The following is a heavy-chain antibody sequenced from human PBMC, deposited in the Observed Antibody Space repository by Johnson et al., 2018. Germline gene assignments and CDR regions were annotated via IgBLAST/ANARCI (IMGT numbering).Heavy chain of an antibody. D-gene: IGHD5-24*01. CDR3: ARGATIGWIDL. CDR2: LSSSSSTI. V-gene: IGHV3-48*02. CDR1: GFTLSSYS. J-gene: IGHJ2*01. Sequence: VQLVQAGGGLVQPGGSLGLSCAASGFTLSSYSMNWVRQAPGKGLEWVSYLSSSSSTIYSADSVRGRFTISRDNAKNSLYLQNNSLREYDTAVYYCARGATIGWIDLWGRGTLVTVSS.